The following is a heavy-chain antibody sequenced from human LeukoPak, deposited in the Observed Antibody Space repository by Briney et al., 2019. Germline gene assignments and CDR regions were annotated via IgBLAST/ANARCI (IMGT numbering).Heavy chain of an antibody. V-gene: IGHV4-59*01. D-gene: IGHD3-22*01. CDR2: IYSTGST. J-gene: IGHJ3*02. CDR3: ARDYTMTHAFDI. Sequence: WETLSLTCTVSGGSMSDYYWSWIRQPPGKGPEWIGYIYSTGSTNYNPSLKSRVTISVDTSKNQFSLKLSSVTAADTALYYCARDYTMTHAFDIWGQGTLVTVSS. CDR1: GGSMSDYY.